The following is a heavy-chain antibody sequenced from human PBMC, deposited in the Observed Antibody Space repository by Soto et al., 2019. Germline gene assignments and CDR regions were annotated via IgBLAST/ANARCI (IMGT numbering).Heavy chain of an antibody. Sequence: RGSLRLSCAASGLTFSKYGMHWVRQAPGKGLEWVALIWNDGIRKVYVDSVKGRFTISRDNSKNTLDLQMNNLRDEDTAVYYCARDDDNDANALDYWGPGTLVTVSS. J-gene: IGHJ4*02. CDR3: ARDDDNDANALDY. CDR1: GLTFSKYG. V-gene: IGHV3-33*01. CDR2: IWNDGIRK.